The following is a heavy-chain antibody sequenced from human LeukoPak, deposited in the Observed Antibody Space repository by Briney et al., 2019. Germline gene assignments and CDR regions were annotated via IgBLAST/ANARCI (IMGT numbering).Heavy chain of an antibody. Sequence: GGSLRLSCAASGFTFRSYWMHWVRPLLGKSLTWFSGINTNGRSTRYADFVKGLFTISRDNAKNTVYLKMHSLSGEDPAEYYCSSPPLNIISFDYWGQGTLVTVSS. CDR3: SSPPLNIISFDY. V-gene: IGHV3-74*01. J-gene: IGHJ4*02. CDR1: GFTFRSYW. CDR2: INTNGRST.